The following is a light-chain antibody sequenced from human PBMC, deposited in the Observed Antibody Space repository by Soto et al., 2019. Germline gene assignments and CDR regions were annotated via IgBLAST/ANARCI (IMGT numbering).Light chain of an antibody. V-gene: IGLV7-46*01. CDR3: LLTYSGPWV. CDR1: TGAVTSGHH. CDR2: HTT. J-gene: IGLJ3*02. Sequence: QAVVTQEPSLTVSPGGTVTLTCGSSTGAVTSGHHPYWLQQKPGQAPRTLIYHTTNTLSWTPARFPGSLLGGKAALTLSGAQPEDEALYYCLLTYSGPWVFGGGTKLTVL.